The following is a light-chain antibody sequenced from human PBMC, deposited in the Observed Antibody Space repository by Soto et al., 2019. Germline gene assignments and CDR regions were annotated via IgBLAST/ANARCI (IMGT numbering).Light chain of an antibody. V-gene: IGKV3-15*01. CDR1: QSVTRN. J-gene: IGKJ1*01. Sequence: EIVMTPFPATLSVSQGAIATLYLSASQSVTRNLAWYQQKPGQAPRLLIYGAPTRATGIPARFSGSGSGTEFTLTIRSLQSEDFAVYYCQQYNNWPRTVGQGTKVDIK. CDR3: QQYNNWPRT. CDR2: GAP.